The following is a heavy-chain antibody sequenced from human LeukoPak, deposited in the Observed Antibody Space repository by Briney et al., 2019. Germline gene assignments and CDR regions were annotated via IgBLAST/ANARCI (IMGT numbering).Heavy chain of an antibody. CDR3: VREVRMYSSRTNYYGMDV. J-gene: IGHJ6*02. CDR2: IWYDGSNK. D-gene: IGHD6-13*01. V-gene: IGHV3-33*01. CDR1: GFTFSSYG. Sequence: GGSLRLSCAASGFTFSSYGMHWVRQAPGKGLEWVAVIWYDGSNKYYADSVKGRFTISRDNSKNTLYLQMNSLRAEDTAVYYCVREVRMYSSRTNYYGMDVWGQGTTVTVSS.